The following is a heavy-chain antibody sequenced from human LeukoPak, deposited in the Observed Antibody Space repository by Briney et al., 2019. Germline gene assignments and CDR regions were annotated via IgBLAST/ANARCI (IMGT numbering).Heavy chain of an antibody. CDR1: GFTFSNAW. CDR3: ARDYSSSPDY. CDR2: IKQDGSEK. D-gene: IGHD6-13*01. V-gene: IGHV3-7*01. J-gene: IGHJ4*02. Sequence: PGGSLRLSCAASGFTFSNAWMSWVRQAPGKGLEWVANIKQDGSEKYYVDSVKGRFTISRDNAKNSLYLQMNSLRAEDTAVYYCARDYSSSPDYWGQGTLVTVSS.